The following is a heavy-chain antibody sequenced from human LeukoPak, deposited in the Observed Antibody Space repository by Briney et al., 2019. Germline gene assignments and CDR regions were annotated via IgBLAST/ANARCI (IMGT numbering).Heavy chain of an antibody. Sequence: SETLSLTCTVSGGSISSYYWSWIRQPPGKGLEWIGYIYYSGSTNYNPSLKSRVTISVDTSKNQFSLKLSSVTAADTAVYYCARGPQYYYDSSGLDPWAREPWSPSPQ. V-gene: IGHV4-59*01. CDR2: IYYSGST. CDR3: ARGPQYYYDSSGLDP. CDR1: GGSISSYY. D-gene: IGHD3-22*01. J-gene: IGHJ5*02.